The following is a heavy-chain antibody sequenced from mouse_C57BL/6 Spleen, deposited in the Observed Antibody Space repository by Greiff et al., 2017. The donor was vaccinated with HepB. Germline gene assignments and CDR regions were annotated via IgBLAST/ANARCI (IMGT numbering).Heavy chain of an antibody. J-gene: IGHJ4*01. Sequence: EVKLVESGEGLVKPGGSLKLSCAASGFTFSSYAMSWVRQTPEKRLEWVAYISSGGDYIYYADTVKGRFTISRDNARNTLYLQMSSLKSEDTAMYYCTRGGSSYRYAMDYWGQGTSVTVSS. CDR2: ISSGGDYI. V-gene: IGHV5-9-1*02. D-gene: IGHD1-1*01. CDR1: GFTFSSYA. CDR3: TRGGSSYRYAMDY.